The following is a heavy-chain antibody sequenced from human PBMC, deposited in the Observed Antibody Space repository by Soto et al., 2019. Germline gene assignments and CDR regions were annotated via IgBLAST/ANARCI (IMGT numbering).Heavy chain of an antibody. V-gene: IGHV4-34*01. CDR3: ARGGGGHYMDY. Sequence: PSETLSLTSAVYGGSFSGYYWSWIRQPPGKGLEWIGEINHSGSTNYNPSLKSRVTISVDTSKNQFSLKLSSVTAADTAVYYCARGGGGHYMDYWGQGTLVTVSS. D-gene: IGHD3-16*01. J-gene: IGHJ4*02. CDR2: INHSGST. CDR1: GGSFSGYY.